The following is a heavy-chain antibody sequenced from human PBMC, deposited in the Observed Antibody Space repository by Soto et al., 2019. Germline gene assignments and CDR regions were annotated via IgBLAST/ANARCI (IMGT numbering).Heavy chain of an antibody. J-gene: IGHJ5*02. CDR3: ARGIAADRGDWLDT. D-gene: IGHD6-13*01. CDR1: GDSVSSNSAA. Sequence: SQTLSLTCVISGDSVSSNSAAWNWIRQSPSRGLEWLGRTYYRSKWFNDYAISVRNRITINPDTSKNQFSLRLNSVTPDDTAVYYCARGIAADRGDWLDTWGQGTLVTVYS. CDR2: TYYRSKWFN. V-gene: IGHV6-1*01.